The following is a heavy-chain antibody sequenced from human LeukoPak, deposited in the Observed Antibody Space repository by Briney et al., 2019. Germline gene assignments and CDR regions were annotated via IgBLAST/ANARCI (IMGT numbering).Heavy chain of an antibody. CDR3: ARESGERRVTTYYYYGMDV. V-gene: IGHV1-69*13. D-gene: IGHD4-11*01. Sequence: ASVKVSCKASGGTFSSYAISWVRQAPGQGLEWMGGIIPIFGTANYAQKFQGRVTITADESTSTAYMELSSLRSEDTAVYYCARESGERRVTTYYYYGMDVWGQGTTVIASS. CDR1: GGTFSSYA. CDR2: IIPIFGTA. J-gene: IGHJ6*02.